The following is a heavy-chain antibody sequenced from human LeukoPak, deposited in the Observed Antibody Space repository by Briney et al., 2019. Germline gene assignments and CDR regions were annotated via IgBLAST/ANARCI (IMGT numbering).Heavy chain of an antibody. J-gene: IGHJ4*02. V-gene: IGHV3-73*01. CDR2: IRNNYAT. CDR3: ASQANSCPDY. CDR1: GFTFSVSH. Sequence: GGSLRLSCAASGFTFSVSHMHWVRQASGKGVEWVGHIRNNYATAYAASVKRRFTISRDDSKNTAYLQMNSLKTEDTAVYYCASQANSCPDYWGEGTLVTVSS. D-gene: IGHD2-2*01.